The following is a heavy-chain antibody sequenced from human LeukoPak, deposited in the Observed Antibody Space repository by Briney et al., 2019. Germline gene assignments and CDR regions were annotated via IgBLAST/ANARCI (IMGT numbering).Heavy chain of an antibody. D-gene: IGHD3-22*01. J-gene: IGHJ5*02. CDR1: GGTFSSYA. CDR3: ARDLDYYDRNWFDP. V-gene: IGHV1-69*13. Sequence: SVKVSCKASGGTFSSYAISWVRQAPGQGLEWMGGIIPIFGTANYAQKFQGRVTITADESTSTAYMELSSLRSEDTAVYYCARDLDYYDRNWFDPWGQGTLVTVSS. CDR2: IIPIFGTA.